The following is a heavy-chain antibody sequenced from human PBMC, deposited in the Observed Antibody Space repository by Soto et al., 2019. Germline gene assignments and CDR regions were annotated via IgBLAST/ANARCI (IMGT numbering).Heavy chain of an antibody. D-gene: IGHD3-10*01. CDR2: IYHSGST. V-gene: IGHV4-4*02. Sequence: PSETLSLTCAVSGGSISSSNWWSWVRQPPGKGLEWIGEIYHSGSTNYNPSLKSRVTISVDKSKNQFSLKLSSVTAADTAVYYCARETAHYYGSGSYYKDYFDYWGQGTLVTVSS. CDR3: ARETAHYYGSGSYYKDYFDY. CDR1: GGSISSSNW. J-gene: IGHJ4*02.